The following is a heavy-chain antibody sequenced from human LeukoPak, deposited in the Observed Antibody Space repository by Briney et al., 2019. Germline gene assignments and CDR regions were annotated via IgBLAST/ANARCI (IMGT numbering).Heavy chain of an antibody. CDR2: ISSSGIST. V-gene: IGHV3-23*01. CDR1: GFTFRSHA. CDR3: ATPRGTVTTGAVY. D-gene: IGHD4-17*01. Sequence: GGSLRLSCAASGFTFRSHAMSWVRQAPGKGLEWVSAISSSGISTYYADAVKGRFTISRDNSKNTLYLQMNNLRAEDTAVYYRATPRGTVTTGAVYWGQGTLVTVSS. J-gene: IGHJ4*02.